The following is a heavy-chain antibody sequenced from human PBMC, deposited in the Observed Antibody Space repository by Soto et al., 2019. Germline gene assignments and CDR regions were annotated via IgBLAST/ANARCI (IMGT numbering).Heavy chain of an antibody. CDR3: ARVEYDFWSGYYSWFDP. V-gene: IGHV4-59*01. D-gene: IGHD3-3*01. CDR1: GGSISSYY. J-gene: IGHJ5*02. Sequence: SETLSLTCTVSGGSISSYYWSWIRQPPGKGLEWIGYIYYSGSTNYNPSLKSRVTISVDTSKNQFSLKLSSVTAADTAVYYCARVEYDFWSGYYSWFDPWGQGTLVTVSS. CDR2: IYYSGST.